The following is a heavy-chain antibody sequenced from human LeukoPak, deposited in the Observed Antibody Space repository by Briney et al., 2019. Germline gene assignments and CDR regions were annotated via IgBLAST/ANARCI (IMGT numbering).Heavy chain of an antibody. D-gene: IGHD5-18*01. CDR3: AREYSYGFRRFYYYMDV. V-gene: IGHV1-2*02. CDR2: INPNSGGT. CDR1: GYTFTGYY. J-gene: IGHJ6*03. Sequence: ASVKVSCKASGYTFTGYYMHWVRQAPGQGLEWMGWINPNSGGTNYAQKFQGRVTITRDTSISTAYMELSRLRSDDTAVYYCAREYSYGFRRFYYYMDVWGKGTTVTVSS.